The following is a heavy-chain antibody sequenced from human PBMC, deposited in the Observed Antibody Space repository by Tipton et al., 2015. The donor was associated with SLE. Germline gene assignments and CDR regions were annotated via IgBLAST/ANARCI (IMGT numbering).Heavy chain of an antibody. V-gene: IGHV4-31*03. CDR3: AREEENDFWSGGDAFDI. CDR1: GGSISSGGYY. CDR2: IYYSGST. D-gene: IGHD3-3*01. Sequence: TLSLTCTVSGGSISSGGYYWSWIRQHPGKGLEWIGYIYYSGSTYYNPSLKSRVTISVDTSKNQFSLKLSSVTAADTAVYYCAREEENDFWSGGDAFDIWGKGTMVTVSS. J-gene: IGHJ3*02.